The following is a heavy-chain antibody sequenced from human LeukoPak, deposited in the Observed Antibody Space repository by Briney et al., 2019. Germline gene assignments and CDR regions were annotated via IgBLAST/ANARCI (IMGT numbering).Heavy chain of an antibody. CDR1: GFTFDDYA. Sequence: GGSLRLSCAASGFTFDDYAMHWVRQAPGKGLEWVSGMSWNSGSIGYADSVKGRFTISRDNAKNSLYLQMNSLRAEDMAMYYCAKGLTYYDILTGFDYWGQGTLVTVSS. D-gene: IGHD3-9*01. J-gene: IGHJ4*02. CDR2: MSWNSGSI. CDR3: AKGLTYYDILTGFDY. V-gene: IGHV3-9*03.